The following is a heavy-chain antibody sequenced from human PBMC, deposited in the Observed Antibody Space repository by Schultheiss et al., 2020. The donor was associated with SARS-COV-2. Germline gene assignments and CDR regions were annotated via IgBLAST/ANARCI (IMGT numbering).Heavy chain of an antibody. CDR2: TRPSDGIA. Sequence: ASVKVSCKASEYTFTGYYIHWVRQAPGQGLEWMGFTRPSDGIATYAQKFQGGVTMTRDTSTTTFYMEMKSLTFEDTAVYYCARPNAYVRGYFDIWGRGTLVTVSS. D-gene: IGHD3-10*01. CDR1: EYTFTGYY. CDR3: ARPNAYVRGYFDI. V-gene: IGHV1-46*01. J-gene: IGHJ2*01.